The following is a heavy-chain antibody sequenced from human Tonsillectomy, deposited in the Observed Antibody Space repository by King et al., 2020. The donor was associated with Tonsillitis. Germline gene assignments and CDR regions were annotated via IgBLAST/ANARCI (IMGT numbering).Heavy chain of an antibody. Sequence: VQLVESGGGLVQPGGSLRLSCAASGFIFSNYAMSWVRQAPGKGLEWVAAFSGGGDNTYYADSVKGRFTISVDNSKNTLYLQMNSLRDEDTAVYYCAKKLQGFFDYWGQGTLVTVSS. V-gene: IGHV3-23*04. CDR3: AKKLQGFFDY. CDR1: GFIFSNYA. J-gene: IGHJ4*02. CDR2: FSGGGDNT.